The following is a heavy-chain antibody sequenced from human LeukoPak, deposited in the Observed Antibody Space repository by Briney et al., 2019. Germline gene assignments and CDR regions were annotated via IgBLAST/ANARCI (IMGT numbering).Heavy chain of an antibody. D-gene: IGHD2-2*02. CDR3: ARAYTGYYYYYGMDV. V-gene: IGHV4-34*01. J-gene: IGHJ6*02. CDR1: GGSFSGYY. CDR2: INHSGST. Sequence: PSETLSLTCAVYGGSFSGYYWSWIRQPPGKGLEWIGEINHSGSTNYNPSLESRVTISVDTSKNQFSLKLSSVTAADTAVYYCARAYTGYYYYYGMDVWAKGPRSPSP.